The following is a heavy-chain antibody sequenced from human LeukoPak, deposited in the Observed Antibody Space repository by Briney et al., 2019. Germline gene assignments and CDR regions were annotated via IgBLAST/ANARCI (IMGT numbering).Heavy chain of an antibody. CDR2: ITTSGGST. D-gene: IGHD3-22*01. V-gene: IGHV3-23*01. Sequence: GGSLRLSRAASGFTFSSYAMCWVRQAPGKGLEWVSFITTSGGSTSYADSVKGRFTISRDNPRNTLYMQMNSLRDEDTAVYYCAIMHGYYDESGYWVQWGQGTLVTVSS. CDR3: AIMHGYYDESGYWVQ. J-gene: IGHJ4*02. CDR1: GFTFSSYA.